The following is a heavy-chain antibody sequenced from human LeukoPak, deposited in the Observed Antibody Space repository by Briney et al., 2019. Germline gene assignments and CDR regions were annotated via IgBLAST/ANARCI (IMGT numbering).Heavy chain of an antibody. J-gene: IGHJ3*02. V-gene: IGHV4-30-2*01. CDR1: GGSISSGGYS. CDR2: IYHSGST. Sequence: SETLSLTCAVSGGSISSGGYSWSWIRQPPGKGLEWIGYIYHSGSTYYNPSLKSRVTISVDRSKNQFSLKLSSVTAADTAVYYCARGFQQLGAFDIWGQGTTVTVSS. D-gene: IGHD6-13*01. CDR3: ARGFQQLGAFDI.